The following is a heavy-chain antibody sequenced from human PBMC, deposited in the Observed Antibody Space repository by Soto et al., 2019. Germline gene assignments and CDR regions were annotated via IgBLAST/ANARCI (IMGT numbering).Heavy chain of an antibody. D-gene: IGHD3-16*02. CDR2: ISSSGTTI. CDR1: GFTFSDYY. V-gene: IGHV3-11*01. CDR3: AKGYVWGSYRPSMDV. J-gene: IGHJ6*02. Sequence: QGQLGESGGGLAKPGGSLRLSCAASGFTFSDYYMSWIRQAPGKGLEWVSYISSSGTTIYYADSVKGRFTISRDNARNSLFLQMNSLSAEDTAVYYCAKGYVWGSYRPSMDVWGHGTTVTVSS.